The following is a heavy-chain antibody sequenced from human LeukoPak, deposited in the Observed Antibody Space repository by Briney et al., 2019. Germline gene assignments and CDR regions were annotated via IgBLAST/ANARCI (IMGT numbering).Heavy chain of an antibody. CDR2: IQQDGDEK. D-gene: IGHD3-3*01. Sequence: PGGSLRLSCATSGFTFTTYWMSWVRQAPGKGLEWVAQIQQDGDEKYSVDSVKGRFTISGDNAKNSLYLQMNSLGAEDTAVYYCARVARGYPDSWGQGTLVTVSS. V-gene: IGHV3-7*04. CDR1: GFTFTTYW. CDR3: ARVARGYPDS. J-gene: IGHJ4*02.